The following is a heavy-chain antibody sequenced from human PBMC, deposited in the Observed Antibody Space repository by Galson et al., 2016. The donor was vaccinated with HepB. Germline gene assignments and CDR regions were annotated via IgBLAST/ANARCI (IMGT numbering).Heavy chain of an antibody. CDR3: VGGARFRDY. CDR2: ISWNSGSI. CDR1: GFIFEDYA. J-gene: IGHJ4*02. V-gene: IGHV3-9*01. D-gene: IGHD6-6*01. Sequence: SLRLSCAASGFIFEDYAMHWVRQVPGKGLEWVSGISWNSGSIEYADSVKGRFTISRDNSKNTLYLQMNSLRAEDTAVYYCVGGARFRDYWGQGTLVTVSS.